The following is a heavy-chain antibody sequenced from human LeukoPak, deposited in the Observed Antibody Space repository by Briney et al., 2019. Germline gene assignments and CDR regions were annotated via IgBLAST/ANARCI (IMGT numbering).Heavy chain of an antibody. CDR1: GFTFSSYA. Sequence: GGSLRLSCAASGFTFSSYAMSWVRQAPGKGLEWVSAISGSGGSTYYADSVKGRFTISRDNSKNTLYLQMNSLGAEDTAVYYCAKDRGRSFMTTVVTGQLDYWGQGTLVTVSS. J-gene: IGHJ4*02. CDR2: ISGSGGST. V-gene: IGHV3-23*01. CDR3: AKDRGRSFMTTVVTGQLDY. D-gene: IGHD4-23*01.